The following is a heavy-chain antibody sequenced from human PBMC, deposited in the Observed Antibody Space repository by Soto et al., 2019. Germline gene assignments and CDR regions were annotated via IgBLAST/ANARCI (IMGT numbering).Heavy chain of an antibody. D-gene: IGHD1-7*01. Sequence: SETLSLTCTVSGGSISSYYWSWIRQPPGKGLEWIGYIYYSGSTNYNPSLKSRVTISVDTSKNQFSLKLSSVTAADTAVYYCARHGAFATGTTFWFDPWGQGTLVTSPQ. J-gene: IGHJ5*02. CDR1: GGSISSYY. CDR2: IYYSGST. CDR3: ARHGAFATGTTFWFDP. V-gene: IGHV4-59*08.